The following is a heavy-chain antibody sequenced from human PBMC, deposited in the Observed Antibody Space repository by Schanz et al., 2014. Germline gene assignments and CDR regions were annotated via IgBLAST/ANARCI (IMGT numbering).Heavy chain of an antibody. CDR1: GYSFTDYA. Sequence: QVQLVQSGVEVKRLGASVRVSCKASGYSFTDYAIHWVRQAPGQGLEWMGWISGYNGDTNYAPKFQDRVTMTTDTSTGITSLELRNLKSDDTAVYYCARDRVSFVRGPLGVDWGQGTQVIVSS. V-gene: IGHV1-18*01. D-gene: IGHD3-10*01. CDR3: ARDRVSFVRGPLGVD. CDR2: ISGYNGDT. J-gene: IGHJ4*02.